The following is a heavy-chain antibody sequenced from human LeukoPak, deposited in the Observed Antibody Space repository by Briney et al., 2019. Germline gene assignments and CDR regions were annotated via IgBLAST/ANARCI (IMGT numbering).Heavy chain of an antibody. D-gene: IGHD1/OR15-1a*01. Sequence: SETLSLTCTVSGGSISSYYWSWIRQPPGKGLEWIGYIYYSGSTNYNPSLKSRVTISVDTSKNQFSLKLSSVTAADTAVYYCARARTGPSGGTYYYYYYYMDVWGKGTTVTVSS. J-gene: IGHJ6*03. CDR1: GGSISSYY. CDR2: IYYSGST. CDR3: ARARTGPSGGTYYYYYYYMDV. V-gene: IGHV4-59*12.